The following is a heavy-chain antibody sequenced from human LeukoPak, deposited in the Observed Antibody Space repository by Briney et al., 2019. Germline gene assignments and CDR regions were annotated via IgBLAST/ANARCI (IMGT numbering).Heavy chain of an antibody. CDR2: IYYSGSS. D-gene: IGHD2-8*01. CDR1: GGSISSSSSY. J-gene: IGHJ4*02. CDR3: TRSVRNGHFDY. V-gene: IGHV4-39*01. Sequence: SETLSLTCSVSGGSISSSSSYWGWIRQPPGKGLEWIGSIYYSGSSFDSPALKSRVTISVDTSKNQFSLKLSSVTAADTAVYFCTRSVRNGHFDYWGQGTLVTVSS.